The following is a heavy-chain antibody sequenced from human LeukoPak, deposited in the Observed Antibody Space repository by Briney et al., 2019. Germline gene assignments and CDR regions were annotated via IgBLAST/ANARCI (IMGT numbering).Heavy chain of an antibody. CDR2: INHSGST. D-gene: IGHD5/OR15-5a*01. V-gene: IGHV4-34*01. J-gene: IGHJ2*01. CDR1: GGSFSGYY. Sequence: SETLSLTCAVYGGSFSGYYWSWIRQPPGKGLEWIGEINHSGSTNYNPSLKSRVTISVDTSRDQFSLNLSSVTAADTAVYYCARSPVSYWHFDLWGRGTLVTVSS. CDR3: ARSPVSYWHFDL.